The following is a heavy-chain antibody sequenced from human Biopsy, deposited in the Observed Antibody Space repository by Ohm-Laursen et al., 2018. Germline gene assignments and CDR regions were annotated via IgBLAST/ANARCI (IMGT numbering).Heavy chain of an antibody. CDR1: GGSVSDSFHF. D-gene: IGHD2-2*01. CDR3: ARDVKRYCSGTRCYSGYFGMDV. Sequence: SQTLSLTCTVSGGSVSDSFHFWSWIRQPPGKGLAWIGDVYYSGTPTYNPSLKSRLNISVDTSKNQFSLNLNSVTAADTAVYFCARDVKRYCSGTRCYSGYFGMDVWGQGTTVTVS. J-gene: IGHJ6*02. V-gene: IGHV4-61*01. CDR2: VYYSGTP.